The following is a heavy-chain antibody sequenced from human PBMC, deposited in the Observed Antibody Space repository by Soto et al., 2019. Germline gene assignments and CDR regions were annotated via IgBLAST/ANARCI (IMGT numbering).Heavy chain of an antibody. J-gene: IGHJ4*02. CDR2: IYSGGST. V-gene: IGHV3-66*01. D-gene: IGHD2-2*01. CDR1: GFTVSSNY. Sequence: EVQLVESGGGLVQPGGSLRLSCAASGFTVSSNYMSWVRQAPGKGLEWVSVIYSGGSTYYADSVKGRFTISRDNSKNTLYLQMNSLRAEDTAVYYCAREVPAENPITYYFDYWGQGTLVTVSS. CDR3: AREVPAENPITYYFDY.